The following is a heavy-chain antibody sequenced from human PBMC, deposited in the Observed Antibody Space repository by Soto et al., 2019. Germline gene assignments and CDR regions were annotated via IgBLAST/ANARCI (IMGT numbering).Heavy chain of an antibody. V-gene: IGHV3-33*08. D-gene: IGHD4-17*01. Sequence: GGPLRLSCAASGFRFGRYALSWVRQAPGKGLEWVAVIWYDGSNKYYADSVKGRFTISRDNSKNTLYLQMNSLRAEDTAVYYCARGMEIATVRGDS. CDR1: GFRFGRYA. CDR3: ARGMEIATVRGDS. J-gene: IGHJ5*01. CDR2: IWYDGSNK.